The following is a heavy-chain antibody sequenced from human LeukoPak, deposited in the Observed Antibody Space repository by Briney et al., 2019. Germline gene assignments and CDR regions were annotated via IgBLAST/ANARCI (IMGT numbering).Heavy chain of an antibody. CDR3: ARRRYYDSSGYLE. Sequence: SETLSLTCTIFGDSVSRSDSYWDWIRQPPGKGLEWIGTIYYSGRTYDSPSLRRRVTLSVDISNNQFSLTLSSVTAADTALYFCARRRYYDSSGYLEWGQGTLVTVSS. D-gene: IGHD3-22*01. J-gene: IGHJ1*01. V-gene: IGHV4-39*01. CDR2: IYYSGRT. CDR1: GDSVSRSDSY.